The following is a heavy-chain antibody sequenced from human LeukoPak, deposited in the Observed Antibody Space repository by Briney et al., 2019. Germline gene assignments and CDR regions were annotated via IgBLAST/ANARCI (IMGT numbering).Heavy chain of an antibody. Sequence: GGSLRLSCAASGFSFGEHAMNWVRQAPGKGLEWFSGMSRDTYRTYYADSVKGRFTISRDNSKNTLYLQMNSLRDEDTAVYYCAKDRFLEWLLSVWGQGTLVTVSS. V-gene: IGHV3-23*01. D-gene: IGHD3-3*01. J-gene: IGHJ4*02. CDR2: MSRDTYRT. CDR1: GFSFGEHA. CDR3: AKDRFLEWLLSV.